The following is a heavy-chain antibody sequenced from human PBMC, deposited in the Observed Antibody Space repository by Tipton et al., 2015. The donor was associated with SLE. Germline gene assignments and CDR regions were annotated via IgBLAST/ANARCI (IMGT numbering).Heavy chain of an antibody. CDR1: GFTFDDYA. Sequence: SLRLSCAASGFTFDDYAMHWVRQAPGKGLEWVSLISWDGGSTYYADSVKGRFTISRDNSKNTLYLQMNSLRAEDTAVYYCARDDSYDSSGYYDYWGQGTLVTVSS. J-gene: IGHJ4*02. CDR2: ISWDGGST. CDR3: ARDDSYDSSGYYDY. V-gene: IGHV3-43D*04. D-gene: IGHD3-22*01.